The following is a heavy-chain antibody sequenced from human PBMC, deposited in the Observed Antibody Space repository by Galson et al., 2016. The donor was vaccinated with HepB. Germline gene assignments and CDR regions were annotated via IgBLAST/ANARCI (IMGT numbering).Heavy chain of an antibody. V-gene: IGHV1-69*10. CDR3: ARGRDYGDWHLDH. Sequence: SVKVSCKASGGTFNSYAISWVRQAPGQGLEWMGGIIPMFAIPNYAQKFQGRVTMTADKSATTVFMELRSLRSEDTAVYFCARGRDYGDWHLDHWGEGTLVTVSS. D-gene: IGHD4-17*01. CDR2: IIPMFAIP. J-gene: IGHJ5*02. CDR1: GGTFNSYA.